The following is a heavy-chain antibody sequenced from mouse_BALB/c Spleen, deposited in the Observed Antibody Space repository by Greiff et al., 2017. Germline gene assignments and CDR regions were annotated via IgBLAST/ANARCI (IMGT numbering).Heavy chain of an antibody. Sequence: VKLQESGPELVKPGASVRISCKASGYTFTSYYIHWVKQRPGQGLEWIGWIYPGNVNTKYNEKFKGKATLTADKSSSTAYMQLSSLTSEDSAVYFCARSDYGYFDYWGQGTTLTVSS. V-gene: IGHV1S56*01. CDR3: ARSDYGYFDY. CDR2: IYPGNVNT. J-gene: IGHJ2*01. D-gene: IGHD1-1*02. CDR1: GYTFTSYY.